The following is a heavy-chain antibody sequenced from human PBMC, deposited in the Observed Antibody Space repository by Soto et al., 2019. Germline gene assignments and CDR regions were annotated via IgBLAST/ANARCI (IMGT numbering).Heavy chain of an antibody. CDR1: GGSISSSSYY. V-gene: IGHV4-39*01. CDR3: ARRDSNYEKIGAFDI. D-gene: IGHD4-4*01. CDR2: IYYSGST. J-gene: IGHJ3*02. Sequence: SETLSLTCTVSGGSISSSSYYWGWIRQPPGKGLEWIGSIYYSGSTYYNPSLKSRVTISVDTSKNQFSLKLSSVTAADTAVYYCARRDSNYEKIGAFDIWGQGTMVTVSS.